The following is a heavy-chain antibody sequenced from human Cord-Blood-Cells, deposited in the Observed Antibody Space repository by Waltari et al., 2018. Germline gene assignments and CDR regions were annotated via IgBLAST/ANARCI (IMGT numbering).Heavy chain of an antibody. CDR2: IYYSGST. D-gene: IGHD2-15*01. J-gene: IGHJ3*02. CDR1: GSISSSSYY. V-gene: IGHV4-39*01. Sequence: GSISSSSYYWGWIRQPPGKGLEWIGSIYYSGSTYYNPSLKSRVTISVDTSKNQFSLKLSSVTAADTAVYYCARADCSGGSCTREDAFDIWGQGTMVTVSS. CDR3: ARADCSGGSCTREDAFDI.